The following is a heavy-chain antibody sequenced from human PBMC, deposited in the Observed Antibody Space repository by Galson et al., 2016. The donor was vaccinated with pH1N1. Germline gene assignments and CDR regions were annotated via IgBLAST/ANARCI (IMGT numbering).Heavy chain of an antibody. D-gene: IGHD1-26*01. CDR2: IRSKADSYAT. CDR1: GFTFSGSA. V-gene: IGHV3-73*01. Sequence: SLRLSCAASGFTFSGSAMHWVRQASGKGLEWVGRIRSKADSYATAYAASVEGRFTISRDGSKNTAYLQMNSLKTEDTAVYYCTRPNSGSYEEFWFDPWGQVTLVTVSS. CDR3: TRPNSGSYEEFWFDP. J-gene: IGHJ5*02.